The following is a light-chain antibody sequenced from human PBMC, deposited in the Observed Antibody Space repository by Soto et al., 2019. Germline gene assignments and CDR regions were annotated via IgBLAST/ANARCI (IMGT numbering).Light chain of an antibody. CDR3: SSYSISTAYL. Sequence: QSVLTQPASVSGSPGQSITISCTGTSSDVGGYDYVSWSQLHPGKAPKLMVFEVSNRPSGVSYRFPGSKSGNTASLTISGLQAEDEADYFCSSYSISTAYLFGTGTKVTVL. V-gene: IGLV2-14*01. CDR2: EVS. CDR1: SSDVGGYDY. J-gene: IGLJ1*01.